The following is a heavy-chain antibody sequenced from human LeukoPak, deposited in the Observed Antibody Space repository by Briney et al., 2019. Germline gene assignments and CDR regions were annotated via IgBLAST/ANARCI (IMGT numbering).Heavy chain of an antibody. CDR3: ARAGYYFDC. CDR2: ISTSGSAI. J-gene: IGHJ4*02. Sequence: GGSLRLSCAASGFTFSSYEMNWVRQAPGKGLEWISYISTSGSAIYYADSVKGRFTISRDNAKNSLYLQMNSLRAEDTAVYYCARAGYYFDCWGQGTLVTVSS. CDR1: GFTFSSYE. V-gene: IGHV3-48*03.